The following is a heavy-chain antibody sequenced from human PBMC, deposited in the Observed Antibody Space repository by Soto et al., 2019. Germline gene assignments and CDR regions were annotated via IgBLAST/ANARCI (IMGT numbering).Heavy chain of an antibody. V-gene: IGHV4-59*01. CDR3: ARSGLRYFDWLLDY. CDR2: IYYSGST. Sequence: SETLSLTCTVSGGSISSYYWSWIRQPPGKGLEWIGYIYYSGSTNYNPSLKSRVTISVDTSKNQFSLKLSSVTAADTAVYYCARSGLRYFDWLLDYWGQGTLVTVSS. CDR1: GGSISSYY. J-gene: IGHJ4*02. D-gene: IGHD3-9*01.